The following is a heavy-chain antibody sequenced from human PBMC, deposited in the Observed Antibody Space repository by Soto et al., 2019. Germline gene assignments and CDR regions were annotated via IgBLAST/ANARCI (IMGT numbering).Heavy chain of an antibody. CDR1: GASISGSYYY. CDR2: VFYTGFT. V-gene: IGHV4-39*01. J-gene: IGHJ4*02. Sequence: SETLSLTCAVSGASISGSYYYWAWLRQSPGKGPEWIGSVFYTGFTSYNPSLESRVSVSVDTSKSQFSLKLSAVTAADTAVYYCATSQKGYNWNYFDHWGQGAQVTVSS. D-gene: IGHD1-20*01. CDR3: ATSQKGYNWNYFDH.